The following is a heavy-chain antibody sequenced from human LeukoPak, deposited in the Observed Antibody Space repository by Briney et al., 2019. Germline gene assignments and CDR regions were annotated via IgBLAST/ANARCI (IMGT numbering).Heavy chain of an antibody. CDR2: IYTSGST. D-gene: IGHD6-19*01. CDR1: GGSMSSYY. J-gene: IGHJ4*02. CDR3: ARDRDPIAVAGHFDY. V-gene: IGHV4-4*07. Sequence: PSETLSLTCTVSGGSMSSYYWSWIRQPAGKGLEWIGRIYTSGSTNYNPSLKSRVTMSVDTSKNQFSLKLSSVTAGDTAVYYCARDRDPIAVAGHFDYWGQGTLVTVSS.